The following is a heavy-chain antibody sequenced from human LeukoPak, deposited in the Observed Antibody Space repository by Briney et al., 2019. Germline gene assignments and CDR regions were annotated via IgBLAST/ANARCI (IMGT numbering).Heavy chain of an antibody. V-gene: IGHV3-23*01. CDR3: AKGLMIITTRDAFDI. J-gene: IGHJ3*02. CDR1: GFTFSNYA. D-gene: IGHD3-22*01. Sequence: GGSLRLPYAASGFTFSNYAMSWVRQAPGKGLEWVSAISGSGVSTYYADSVKGRFTISRDNSKNTLYLQMNSLRAEDTAVYYCAKGLMIITTRDAFDIWGQGTMVTVSS. CDR2: ISGSGVST.